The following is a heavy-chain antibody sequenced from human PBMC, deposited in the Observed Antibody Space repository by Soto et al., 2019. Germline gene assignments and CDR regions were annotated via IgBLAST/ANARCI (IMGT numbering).Heavy chain of an antibody. Sequence: PSETLSLTCTVSGDSIRDGGYYWAWIRQRPGQGLEWRGYIYFTGKANYNPSFENRLTMSVDMSRRQLYLRLTSVTAADTAVYFCAKDPSPQPIPAVTPGWFDPWGQGIAVTVSS. CDR3: AKDPSPQPIPAVTPGWFDP. D-gene: IGHD4-4*01. CDR1: GDSIRDGGYY. J-gene: IGHJ5*02. V-gene: IGHV4-31*03. CDR2: IYFTGKA.